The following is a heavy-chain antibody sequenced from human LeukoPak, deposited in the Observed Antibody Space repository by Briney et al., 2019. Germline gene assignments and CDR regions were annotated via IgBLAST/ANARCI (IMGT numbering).Heavy chain of an antibody. V-gene: IGHV3-23*01. CDR2: TSSGGELT. Sequence: GGSLRPSCAASGSTFSIYAMSWVRQGTGKGLEWVSSTSSGGELTFYADSVKGRFTISRDNSKNTLYLQMNSLRAEDTAVYYCAKDRPNYYHDNGHYYRRGGDCWGQGTLVTVSS. D-gene: IGHD3-22*01. J-gene: IGHJ4*02. CDR1: GSTFSIYA. CDR3: AKDRPNYYHDNGHYYRRGGDC.